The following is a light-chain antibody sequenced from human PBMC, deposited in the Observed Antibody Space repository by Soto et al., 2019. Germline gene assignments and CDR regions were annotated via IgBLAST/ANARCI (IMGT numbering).Light chain of an antibody. CDR2: DAS. CDR1: QDITNY. V-gene: IGKV1-33*01. J-gene: IGKJ4*01. Sequence: DIQMTQSPSSLSASVGDRVTITCQASQDITNYLNWYQQKAGKVPKLLIYDASNLETGVPSRFSGSGSGTDFTFTISSLQPEDIATYYCQQYDNLPLTFGGGTKVEI. CDR3: QQYDNLPLT.